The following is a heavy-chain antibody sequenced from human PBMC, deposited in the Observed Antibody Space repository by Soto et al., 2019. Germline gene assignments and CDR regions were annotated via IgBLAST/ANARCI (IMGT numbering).Heavy chain of an antibody. J-gene: IGHJ1*01. CDR3: ATQVTFHH. CDR1: GYTFTNYW. CDR2: IYPGDPET. D-gene: IGHD5-18*01. Sequence: GESLKISCKGSGYTFTNYWIGWVRQKPGKGPEWMGIIYPGDPETRYSPSFEGHVTISVDKSISTVYLQWSSLKASDTAMYYCATQVTFHHWGQGTLVTVSS. V-gene: IGHV5-51*01.